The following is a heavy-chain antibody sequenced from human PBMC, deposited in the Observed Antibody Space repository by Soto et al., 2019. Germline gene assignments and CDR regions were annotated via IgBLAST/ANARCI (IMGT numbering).Heavy chain of an antibody. V-gene: IGHV4-31*03. Sequence: QVHLQESGPGQVRPSQTLSLSCSVSGGSISRGAYFWTWIRQFPGKGLEWIAYISSTGATYYNPSLKSRVTILADTSKNRFSLKLNSVTSADTAVYYCARGGPVSVSPAWQLLGYFDYWGQGTLVTVSS. D-gene: IGHD2-15*01. CDR3: ARGGPVSVSPAWQLLGYFDY. CDR2: ISSTGAT. J-gene: IGHJ4*02. CDR1: GGSISRGAYF.